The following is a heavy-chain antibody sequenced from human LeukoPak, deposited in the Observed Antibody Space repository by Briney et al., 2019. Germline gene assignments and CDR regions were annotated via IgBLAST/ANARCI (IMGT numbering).Heavy chain of an antibody. V-gene: IGHV3-30*02. D-gene: IGHD1-26*01. J-gene: IGHJ6*03. CDR1: GFTFSSYG. CDR3: AKGPSGSWPNYYYYMDV. Sequence: GGSLRLSCAASGFTFSSYGMHWVRQAPGKGLEWVAFIRYDGSNKYYADSVKGRFTISRDNSKSTLYLQMNSLRAEDTAVYYCAKGPSGSWPNYYYYMDVWGKGTTVTVSS. CDR2: IRYDGSNK.